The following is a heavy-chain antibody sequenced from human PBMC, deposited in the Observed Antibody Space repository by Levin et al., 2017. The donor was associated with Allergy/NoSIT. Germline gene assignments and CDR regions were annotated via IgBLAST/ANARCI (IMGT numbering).Heavy chain of an antibody. CDR3: ARDEGYCSSTSCFGYYYYGMDV. V-gene: IGHV1-18*01. J-gene: IGHJ6*02. CDR2: ISAYNGNT. CDR1: GYTFTSYG. D-gene: IGHD2-2*01. Sequence: ASVKVSCKASGYTFTSYGISWVRQAPGQGLEWMGWISAYNGNTNYAQKLQGRVTMTTDTSTSTAYMELRSLRSDDTAVYYCARDEGYCSSTSCFGYYYYGMDVWGQGTTVTVSS.